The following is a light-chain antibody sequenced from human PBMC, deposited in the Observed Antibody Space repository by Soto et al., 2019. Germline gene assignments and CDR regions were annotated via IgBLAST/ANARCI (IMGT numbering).Light chain of an antibody. CDR2: GAS. CDR3: QQYGGSPMYT. CDR1: QSVSSSY. J-gene: IGKJ2*01. Sequence: EIVLTQSPGTLSLSPGERATLSCRASQSVSSSYLAWYQQKPGQAPRLLIYGASSRATGIPDRFSGSGSGTDFTLTISRLEPEAFAVYYCQQYGGSPMYTFGQGTKLEIK. V-gene: IGKV3-20*01.